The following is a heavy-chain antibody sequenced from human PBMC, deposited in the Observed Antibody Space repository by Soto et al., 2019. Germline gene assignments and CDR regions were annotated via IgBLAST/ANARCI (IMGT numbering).Heavy chain of an antibody. CDR1: GFTFSSYG. J-gene: IGHJ4*02. V-gene: IGHV3-30*18. CDR3: AKDHGFWSGRTRELDY. D-gene: IGHD3-3*01. CDR2: ISYDGSNK. Sequence: QVQLVESGGGVVQPGRSLRLSCAASGFTFSSYGMHWVRQAPGKGLEWVAVISYDGSNKYYADSVKGRFTISRDNSKNTLYLPMNSLRAEDTAVYYCAKDHGFWSGRTRELDYWGQGTLVTVSS.